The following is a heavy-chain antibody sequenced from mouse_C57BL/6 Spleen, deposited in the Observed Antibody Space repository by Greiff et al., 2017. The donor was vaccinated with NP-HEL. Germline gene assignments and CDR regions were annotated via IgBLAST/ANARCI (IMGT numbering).Heavy chain of an antibody. V-gene: IGHV1-81*01. Sequence: VQLQQSGAELARPGASVKLSCKASGYTFTSYGISWVKQRTGQGLEWIGEIYPRSGNTYYNEKFKGKATLTADKSSSTAYMELSSLTAEDSAVYFCARDYGSSYPAWFAYWGQGTLVTVSA. J-gene: IGHJ3*01. CDR3: ARDYGSSYPAWFAY. CDR2: IYPRSGNT. CDR1: GYTFTSYG. D-gene: IGHD1-1*01.